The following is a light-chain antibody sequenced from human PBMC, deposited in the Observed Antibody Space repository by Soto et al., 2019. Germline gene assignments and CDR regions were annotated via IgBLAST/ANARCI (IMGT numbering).Light chain of an antibody. CDR2: EVS. Sequence: QSALTQPPSASGSPGQSVTISCTGTSSDVGGYNYVSWYQQHPGKAPKLMIYEVSKRPSGVPDRFSGSKSGNTASLTVSGFQAEDEADYYCSSYAGSNNFGRVFGGGTKLTVL. CDR3: SSYAGSNNFGRV. J-gene: IGLJ2*01. CDR1: SSDVGGYNY. V-gene: IGLV2-8*01.